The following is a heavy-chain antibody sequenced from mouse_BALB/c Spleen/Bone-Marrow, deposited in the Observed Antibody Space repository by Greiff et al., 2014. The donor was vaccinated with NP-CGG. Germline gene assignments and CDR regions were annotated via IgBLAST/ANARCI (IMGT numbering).Heavy chain of an antibody. J-gene: IGHJ3*01. CDR1: GYSFTTYW. CDR2: IHPSDSET. Sequence: QVQLQQSGTEVVRPGASVKLSCKASGYSFTTYWMNWVKQRPGQGLEWIGMIHPSDSETRLNQKFKDKATLTVDRSSSTAYMQLNSPTSEDSAVYYCAREKVDYCISWFAYWGQGTLVTVSA. CDR3: AREKVDYCISWFAY. V-gene: IGHV1-61*01. D-gene: IGHD2-1*01.